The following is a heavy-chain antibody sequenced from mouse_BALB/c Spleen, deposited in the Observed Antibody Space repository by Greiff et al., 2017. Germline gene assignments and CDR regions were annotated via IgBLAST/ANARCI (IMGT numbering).Heavy chain of an antibody. CDR2: IDTSDSYT. CDR1: GYTFTDYW. CDR3: ARGGYGNYDAMDY. Sequence: VQLQQPGAELVMPGASVKMSCKASGYTFTDYWMHWVKQRPGQGLEWIGAIDTSDSYTSYNQKFKGKATLTVDESSSTAYMQLSSLTSEDSAVYYCARGGYGNYDAMDYWGQGTSVTVSS. V-gene: IGHV1-69*01. J-gene: IGHJ4*01. D-gene: IGHD2-1*01.